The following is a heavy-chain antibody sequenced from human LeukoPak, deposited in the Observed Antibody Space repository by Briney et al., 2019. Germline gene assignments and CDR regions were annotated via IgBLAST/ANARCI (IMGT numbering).Heavy chain of an antibody. Sequence: GGSLRLSCAASGFTFSSYEMNWVRQAPGKGLEWVSYISSSCSTIYYADSVKGRFTISRDNAKNSLYLQMNSLRAEDTAVYYCAELGITVIGGVWGKGNTVTISS. CDR3: AELGITVIGGV. V-gene: IGHV3-48*03. CDR1: GFTFSSYE. J-gene: IGHJ6*04. CDR2: ISSSCSTI. D-gene: IGHD3-10*02.